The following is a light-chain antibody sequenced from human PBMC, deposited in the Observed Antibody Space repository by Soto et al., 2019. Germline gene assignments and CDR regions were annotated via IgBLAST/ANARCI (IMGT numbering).Light chain of an antibody. CDR1: QSVSSNS. J-gene: IGKJ5*01. CDR3: QQRSKWPPEVT. V-gene: IGKV3D-20*02. Sequence: EIVMTQSPATLSLSPGERATLSCRASQSVSSNSLAWYQEKLGQAPRLLIYGASKRATGIPDRFSGSGSGTDFTLTISSLEPEDFAVYYCQQRSKWPPEVTFGQGTRLEIK. CDR2: GAS.